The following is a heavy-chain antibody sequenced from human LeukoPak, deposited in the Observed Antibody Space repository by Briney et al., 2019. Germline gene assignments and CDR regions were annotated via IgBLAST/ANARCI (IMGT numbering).Heavy chain of an antibody. Sequence: PGGSLRLSCAASGFTFSSYSMNWVRQAPGKGLEWVSSISSSSSYIYYADSVKGRFTISRDNAKNSLYLQMNSLRAEDTDVYYCARVTEGTFGGLFIDYWGQGTLVTVSS. CDR3: ARVTEGTFGGLFIDY. CDR1: GFTFSSYS. J-gene: IGHJ4*02. D-gene: IGHD3-10*01. CDR2: ISSSSSYI. V-gene: IGHV3-21*01.